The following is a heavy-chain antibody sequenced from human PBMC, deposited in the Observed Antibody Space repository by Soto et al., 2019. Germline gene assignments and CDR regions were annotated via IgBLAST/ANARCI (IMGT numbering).Heavy chain of an antibody. D-gene: IGHD2-2*01. CDR2: ISAYNGNT. V-gene: IGHV1-18*01. CDR1: GYTFTSYG. CDR3: ARDPDIVVVPAAPRENWFDP. Sequence: GASVKVSCKASGYTFTSYGISWVRQAPGQGLEWMGWISAYNGNTNYAQKLQGRVTMTTDTSTSTAYMELRSLRSDDTAVYYCARDPDIVVVPAAPRENWFDPWGQGTLVTVSS. J-gene: IGHJ5*02.